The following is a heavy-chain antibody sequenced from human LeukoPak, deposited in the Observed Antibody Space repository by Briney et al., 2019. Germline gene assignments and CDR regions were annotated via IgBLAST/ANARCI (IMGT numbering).Heavy chain of an antibody. J-gene: IGHJ4*02. V-gene: IGHV3-7*01. CDR1: GFTFRTIW. CDR3: LSGSGH. CDR2: INEDGSEK. Sequence: GGSLRLSVAAAGFTFRTIWMGWAPQAQGKGLEWVANINEDGSEKYYVDSVKGRFIISRDNAKNSLYLQMNILRAEDTAVFYCLSGSGHCGQGSLVTVSS. D-gene: IGHD3-10*01.